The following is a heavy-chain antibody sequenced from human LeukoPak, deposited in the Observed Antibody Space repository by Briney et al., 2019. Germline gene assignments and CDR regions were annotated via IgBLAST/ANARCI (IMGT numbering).Heavy chain of an antibody. J-gene: IGHJ4*02. D-gene: IGHD4-17*01. CDR2: ITSSSSNI. CDR1: GFTFSSYN. Sequence: LPGGSLRLSCAASGFTFSSYNMNWVRQAPGKRLEWVSYITSSSSNIYYADSVKGRFTISRDNAKNSLFLQMNSLRDEDSAVYYCARDMYYGDYEIDYWGQGTLVTVSS. CDR3: ARDMYYGDYEIDY. V-gene: IGHV3-48*02.